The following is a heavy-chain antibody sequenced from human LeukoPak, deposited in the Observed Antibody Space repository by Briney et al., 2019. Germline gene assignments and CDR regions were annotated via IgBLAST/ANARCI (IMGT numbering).Heavy chain of an antibody. V-gene: IGHV3-48*03. CDR1: GFIFSSYE. J-gene: IGHJ4*02. CDR2: ISSSGSTI. CDR3: ARVQSSGWYEGPDY. D-gene: IGHD6-19*01. Sequence: PGGPLRLSCAASGFIFSSYEMNWVRQAPGKGLEWISYISSSGSTIYYTDSVKGRFTISRDNAKNSLYLQMNSLRAEDTAVYYCARVQSSGWYEGPDYWGQGALVTVSS.